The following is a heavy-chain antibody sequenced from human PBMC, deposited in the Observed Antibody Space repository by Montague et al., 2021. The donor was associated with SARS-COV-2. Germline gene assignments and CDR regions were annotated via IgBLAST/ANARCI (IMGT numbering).Heavy chain of an antibody. CDR3: ASLTLGYCSSTSCYSDWFDP. CDR1: GGSFSGYY. Sequence: SETLSLTCAVYGGSFSGYYWSWIRQPPGKGLEWIGEINHSGSTNYNPSLKSRVTILVDTPKNQFSLKLSSLTAADTAVYYCASLTLGYCSSTSCYSDWFDPWGQGTLVTVSS. J-gene: IGHJ5*02. V-gene: IGHV4-34*01. D-gene: IGHD2-2*02. CDR2: INHSGST.